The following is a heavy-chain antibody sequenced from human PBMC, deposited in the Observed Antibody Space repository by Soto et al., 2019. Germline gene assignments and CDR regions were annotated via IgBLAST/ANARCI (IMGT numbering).Heavy chain of an antibody. CDR1: GGSISGYY. D-gene: IGHD3-10*01. Sequence: PSETLSLTCTVSGGSISGYYWNWIRQSPGKGLEWIGPIYYNGNTNYNPSLKSRVTISVDTSKNQFSLKLSSVTAADTAVYYCARGHILLWFGEPHFPWFDPWGQGTLVTVSS. CDR3: ARGHILLWFGEPHFPWFDP. CDR2: IYYNGNT. J-gene: IGHJ5*02. V-gene: IGHV4-59*12.